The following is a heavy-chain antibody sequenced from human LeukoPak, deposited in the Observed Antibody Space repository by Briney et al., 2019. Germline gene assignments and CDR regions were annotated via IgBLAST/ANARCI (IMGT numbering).Heavy chain of an antibody. D-gene: IGHD5-18*01. Sequence: TSETLSLTCAVSGDSISSGHYWAWIRQPPGKGLEWIGSIFHSGSTYRNPSLRSRVTISLNTSKNQFSLILSSVTAADTAVYYCARTSSVDTALVGVHWFDPWGQGTLVTVSS. CDR1: GDSISSGHY. CDR3: ARTSSVDTALVGVHWFDP. J-gene: IGHJ5*02. CDR2: IFHSGST. V-gene: IGHV4-38-2*01.